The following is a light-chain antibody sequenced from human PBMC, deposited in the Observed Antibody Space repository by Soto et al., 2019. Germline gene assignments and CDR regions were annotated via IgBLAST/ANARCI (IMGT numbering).Light chain of an antibody. Sequence: EIVLTQSPGTLSLSPGERATLSCRASQSVSSSYLAWYQQKPGQAPRLLIYGASSRATGIPDRFSGSGSGTDFTLTISRLEPEDFAAYYCQQYGSPPWTFGQGNKEEIK. V-gene: IGKV3-20*01. CDR2: GAS. CDR1: QSVSSSY. CDR3: QQYGSPPWT. J-gene: IGKJ1*01.